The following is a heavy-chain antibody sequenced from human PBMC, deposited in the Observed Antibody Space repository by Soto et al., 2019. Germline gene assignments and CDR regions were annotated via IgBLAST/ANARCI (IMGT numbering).Heavy chain of an antibody. V-gene: IGHV4-31*03. D-gene: IGHD2-2*01. CDR3: ARRRCTTTTCFDP. CDR2: ISYSGSA. CDR1: GGSINSGNYY. Sequence: PSETQSLTCIVSGGSINSGNYYWSWIRQHPGKGLEWIGYISYSGSAHYNPSLRSRVFISVDTSRNQFSLKLSSVTAADTAVYYCARRRCTTTTCFDPWGQGTLVTVSS. J-gene: IGHJ5*02.